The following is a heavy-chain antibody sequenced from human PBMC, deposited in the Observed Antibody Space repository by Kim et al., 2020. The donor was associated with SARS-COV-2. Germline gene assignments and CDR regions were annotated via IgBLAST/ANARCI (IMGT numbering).Heavy chain of an antibody. D-gene: IGHD1-1*01. CDR2: ISWNSGSI. CDR3: AKDTSRAQLERRRLRDTSGGFDY. V-gene: IGHV3-9*01. J-gene: IGHJ4*02. Sequence: GGSLRLSCAASGFTFDDYAMHWVRQAPGKGLEWVSGISWNSGSIGYADSVKGRFTISRDNAKNSLYLQMNSLRAEDTALYYCAKDTSRAQLERRRLRDTSGGFDYWGQGTLVTVSS. CDR1: GFTFDDYA.